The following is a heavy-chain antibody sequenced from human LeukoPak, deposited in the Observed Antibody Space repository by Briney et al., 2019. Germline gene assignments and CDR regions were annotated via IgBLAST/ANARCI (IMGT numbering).Heavy chain of an antibody. J-gene: IGHJ4*02. V-gene: IGHV3-74*01. CDR3: AREGGSFLRYFDS. CDR1: GFTFSDHY. Sequence: PGGSLRLSCAASGFTFSDHYMDWVRQAPGEGLVWVSRISSDESSTNYADSVKGRFTISRDNTKNTLYLQMNSLRAEDTAVYFCAREGGSFLRYFDSWGQGTLVTVSS. CDR2: ISSDESST. D-gene: IGHD1-26*01.